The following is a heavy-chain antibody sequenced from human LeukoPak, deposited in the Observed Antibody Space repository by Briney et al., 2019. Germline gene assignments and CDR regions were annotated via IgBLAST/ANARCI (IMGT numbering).Heavy chain of an antibody. Sequence: SETLSLTCAVYGGSFSGYYWSWIRQPPGKGLEWIGEINHSGSTNYNPSLKGRVTISVDTSKNQFSLKLSSVTAADTAMYYCAGGGGYYDSSGYYPFDYWGQGTLVTVSS. CDR1: GGSFSGYY. V-gene: IGHV4-34*01. J-gene: IGHJ4*02. CDR2: INHSGST. CDR3: AGGGGYYDSSGYYPFDY. D-gene: IGHD3-22*01.